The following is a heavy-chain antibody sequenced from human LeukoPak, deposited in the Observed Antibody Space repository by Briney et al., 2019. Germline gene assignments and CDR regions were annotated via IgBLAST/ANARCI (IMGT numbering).Heavy chain of an antibody. CDR3: AGGGEAARSLAY. V-gene: IGHV3-66*02. Sequence: GGSLRLSCAASGVTSNYMTWVRQAPGKGLEWVSVIYNGGTTYYADSVKGRFTISRDNSKSTLFVYLQLNSLRTDDTALYYCAGGGEAARSLAYWGQGALVTVSS. CDR2: IYNGGTT. J-gene: IGHJ4*02. D-gene: IGHD6-6*01. CDR1: GVTSNY.